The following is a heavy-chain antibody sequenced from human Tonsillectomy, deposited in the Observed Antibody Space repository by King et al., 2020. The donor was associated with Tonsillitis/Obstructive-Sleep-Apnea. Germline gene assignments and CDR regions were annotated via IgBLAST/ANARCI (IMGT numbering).Heavy chain of an antibody. CDR2: IYYSGSA. CDR1: GGSISSYY. D-gene: IGHD6-25*01. J-gene: IGHJ3*02. V-gene: IGHV4-59*01. Sequence: VQLQESGPGLVKPSETLSLTCTVSGGSISSYYWSWIRQPPGKGLEWIGYIYYSGSANYNPSLKSRVTISVDTSKNQFSLKLSSVTAADTAVYYCARDMVLAAGGDAFDIWGQGTMVTVSS. CDR3: ARDMVLAAGGDAFDI.